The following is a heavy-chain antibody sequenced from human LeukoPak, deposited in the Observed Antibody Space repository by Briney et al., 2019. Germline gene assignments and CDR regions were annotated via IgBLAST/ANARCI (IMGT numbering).Heavy chain of an antibody. J-gene: IGHJ5*02. D-gene: IGHD1-26*01. CDR1: GGSISSYY. CDR2: IYYSGST. CDR3: AREGAYNWFDP. V-gene: IGHV4-59*12. Sequence: PSETLSLTCTVSGGSISSYYWSWIRQPPGKGLEWIGYIYYSGSTNYNPSLKSRVTMSVDTSKNQFSLKLSSVTAADTAVYYCAREGAYNWFDPWGQGTLVTVSS.